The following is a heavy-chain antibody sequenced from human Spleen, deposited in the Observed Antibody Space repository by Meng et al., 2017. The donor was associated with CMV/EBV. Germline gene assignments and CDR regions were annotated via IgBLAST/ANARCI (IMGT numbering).Heavy chain of an antibody. D-gene: IGHD1-1*01. CDR1: GSSLTSYY. CDR2: FDPEDGET. CDR3: ATWGNWNYFDY. Sequence: QGEVVQAVSEVNRPGGSLHVSCKAAGSSLTSYYMQWVRQAPGKGLEWMGGFDPEDGETSSAQKFQGRVTMTEDTSTDTAYMELSSLRSEDTAVYYCATWGNWNYFDYWGQGILVTVSS. V-gene: IGHV1-24*01. J-gene: IGHJ4*02.